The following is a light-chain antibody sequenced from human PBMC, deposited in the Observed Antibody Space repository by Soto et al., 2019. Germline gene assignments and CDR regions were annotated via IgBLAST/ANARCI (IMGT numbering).Light chain of an antibody. CDR3: SSYAASNNFYFV. V-gene: IGLV2-8*01. J-gene: IGLJ3*02. Sequence: QSVLTQPPSASGSPGQSVTISCTGTSSDVGGYNYVSWYQQYPGRAPKLMIYEVTKRPSGVPDRFSGSKSGNTASRTVSGLQAEDEADYYCSSYAASNNFYFVFGGGTKVTVL. CDR1: SSDVGGYNY. CDR2: EVT.